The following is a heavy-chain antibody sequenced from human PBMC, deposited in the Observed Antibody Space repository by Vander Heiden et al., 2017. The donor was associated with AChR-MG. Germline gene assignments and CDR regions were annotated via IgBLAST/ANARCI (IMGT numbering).Heavy chain of an antibody. V-gene: IGHV3-30*18. CDR1: GFTFSSYG. Sequence: QVQLVESGGGVVQPGRSLRLSCAASGFTFSSYGMHVVRQAPGKGLEWVAVISYDGSNKYYADSVKGRFTISRDNSKNTLYLQMNSLRAEDTAVYYCAKAPGPSGWSIDYWGQGTLVTVSS. J-gene: IGHJ4*02. CDR3: AKAPGPSGWSIDY. CDR2: ISYDGSNK. D-gene: IGHD6-19*01.